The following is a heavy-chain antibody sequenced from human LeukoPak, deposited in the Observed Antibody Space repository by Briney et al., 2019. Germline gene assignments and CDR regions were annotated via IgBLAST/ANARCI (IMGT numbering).Heavy chain of an antibody. J-gene: IGHJ4*02. CDR1: GSSISYDYY. CDR2: MYYSGST. V-gene: IGHV4-59*01. D-gene: IGHD5-24*01. CDR3: ARENGYKYDY. Sequence: SETLSLTCTVSGSSISYDYYWSWIRQPPGQGLEWIGSMYYSGSTNYNPSLKSRVTRSVDTSKNQFSLKLSFVTAADTAVYYCARENGYKYDYWGQGTPVTVSS.